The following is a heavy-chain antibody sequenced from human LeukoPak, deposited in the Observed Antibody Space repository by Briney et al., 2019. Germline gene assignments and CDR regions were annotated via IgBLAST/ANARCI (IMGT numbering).Heavy chain of an antibody. J-gene: IGHJ4*02. CDR3: ARVGVGSYNFDY. CDR1: GGSISSGSYY. D-gene: IGHD3-3*01. V-gene: IGHV4-61*02. Sequence: SETLSLTCTVSGGSISSGSYYWSWIRQPAGKGLEWIGRIYTSGSTNYNPSLKSRVTISVDKSKNQFSLKLSSVTAADTAVYYCARVGVGSYNFDYWGQGTLVTVSS. CDR2: IYTSGST.